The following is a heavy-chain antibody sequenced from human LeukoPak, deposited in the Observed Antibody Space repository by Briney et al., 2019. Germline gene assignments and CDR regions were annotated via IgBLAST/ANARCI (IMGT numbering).Heavy chain of an antibody. Sequence: PGRSLRLSCAASGFTFSITYMAWVRKTPGKGLEWVSVIYGGGDTKYADSVKGRFTVARDNSKKTLYLQMPNLRVEDTAVYYCTRVQFQWFDPWGQGALVTVSS. CDR3: TRVQFQWFDP. V-gene: IGHV3-66*01. D-gene: IGHD6-19*01. CDR1: GFTFSITY. J-gene: IGHJ5*02. CDR2: IYGGGDT.